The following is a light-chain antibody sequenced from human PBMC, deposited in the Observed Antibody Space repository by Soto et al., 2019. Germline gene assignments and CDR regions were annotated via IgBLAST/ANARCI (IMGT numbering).Light chain of an antibody. CDR3: QQYNNWPPAGT. J-gene: IGKJ2*02. Sequence: EIVMTQSPATLSVSPGERATLSCRASQSVSSNLAWYQQKPGQAPRLLIYGASTRATGIPARFSGSGSGTEFTLTISILQSEDFAVEYWQQYNNWPPAGTFGQGNKLESK. CDR1: QSVSSN. CDR2: GAS. V-gene: IGKV3-15*01.